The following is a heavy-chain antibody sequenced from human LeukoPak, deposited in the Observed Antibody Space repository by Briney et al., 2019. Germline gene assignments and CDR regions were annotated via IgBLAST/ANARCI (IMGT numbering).Heavy chain of an antibody. CDR1: GFTFSSYA. J-gene: IGHJ4*02. CDR2: ISYDGSNK. CDR3: ARDPKMIVVVIQGGYFDY. V-gene: IGHV3-30-3*01. Sequence: GGSLRLSCAASGFTFSSYAMHWVRQAPGKGLEWVAVISYDGSNKYYADSVKGRFTISRDNSKDTLYLQMNSLRAEDTAVYYCARDPKMIVVVIQGGYFDYWGQGTLVTVSS. D-gene: IGHD3-22*01.